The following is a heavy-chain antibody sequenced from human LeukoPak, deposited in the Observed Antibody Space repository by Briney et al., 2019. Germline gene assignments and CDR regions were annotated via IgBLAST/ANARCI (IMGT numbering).Heavy chain of an antibody. V-gene: IGHV3-7*01. Sequence: GGTLRLSCGASGFTFSRYWMSWVRQAPGKGLEWVANIKQDGSEKHYVDSVKGRFTISRDNAENSLFLQMNNLRAEDTAIYYCVNYDTTTGQSDYWGQGTLVTVSS. J-gene: IGHJ4*02. CDR1: GFTFSRYW. CDR2: IKQDGSEK. D-gene: IGHD1-26*01. CDR3: VNYDTTTGQSDY.